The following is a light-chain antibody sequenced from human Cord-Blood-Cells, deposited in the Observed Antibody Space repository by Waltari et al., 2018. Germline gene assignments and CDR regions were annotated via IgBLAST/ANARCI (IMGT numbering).Light chain of an antibody. CDR2: DVS. CDR3: TSYTISSTWV. V-gene: IGLV2-14*01. CDR1: SSDVGGYNY. Sequence: QSALTQPASVSGSPGQPITISCTGTSSDVGGYNYVSWYQQHPGKAPKLMIYDVSKRSPRGSTCSAGSHCGNAASLAISGLQAGDVADYYCTSYTISSTWVFGGGTKLTVL. J-gene: IGLJ3*02.